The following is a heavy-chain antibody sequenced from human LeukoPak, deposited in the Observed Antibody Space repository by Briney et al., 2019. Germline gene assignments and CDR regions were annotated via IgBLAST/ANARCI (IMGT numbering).Heavy chain of an antibody. Sequence: SETLSLTCTVPGGSISSYYWSWIRQPPGKGLEWIGYIYYSGSTNYNPSLKSRVTISVDTSKNQFSLKLSSATAADTAVYYCARVGIHYYGSGSYYPIWGQGTLVTVSS. J-gene: IGHJ4*02. CDR2: IYYSGST. CDR1: GGSISSYY. V-gene: IGHV4-59*01. CDR3: ARVGIHYYGSGSYYPI. D-gene: IGHD3-10*01.